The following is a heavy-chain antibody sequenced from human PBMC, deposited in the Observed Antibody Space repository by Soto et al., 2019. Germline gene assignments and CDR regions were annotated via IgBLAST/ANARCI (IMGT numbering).Heavy chain of an antibody. CDR3: ARDNMGFDC. CDR1: GFTFSSYW. V-gene: IGHV3-74*01. CDR2: INSDGNGA. D-gene: IGHD3-10*01. Sequence: EVQLVESGGGLVQPGGSLRLSCAASGFTFSSYWMHWVRQAPGKGLVWVSRINSDGNGANYADSVRGRFTITRDNAKNTLYLQMHSLRAEDTAVYYCARDNMGFDCWGQGTLVTVSS. J-gene: IGHJ4*02.